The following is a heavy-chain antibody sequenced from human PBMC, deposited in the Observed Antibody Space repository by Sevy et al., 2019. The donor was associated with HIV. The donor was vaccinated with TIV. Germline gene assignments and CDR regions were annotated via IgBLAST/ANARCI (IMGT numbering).Heavy chain of an antibody. V-gene: IGHV4-59*08. Sequence: SETLSLTCTVSGGSINSDHWNWIRQPPGKGLEWIGYVYYTGGPNYNPSLQNRVTISVDRTKNQFSLKLTSVPAADTAVYYCARRNDFDIWGQGTMVTVSS. CDR2: VYYTGGP. CDR3: ARRNDFDI. CDR1: GGSINSDH. J-gene: IGHJ3*02.